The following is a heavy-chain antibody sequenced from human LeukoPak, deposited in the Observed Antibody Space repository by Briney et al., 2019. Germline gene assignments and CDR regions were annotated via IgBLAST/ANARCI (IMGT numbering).Heavy chain of an antibody. J-gene: IGHJ4*02. V-gene: IGHV3-23*01. CDR1: GFSFRDYA. D-gene: IGHD6-13*01. Sequence: GGSLRLSCAASGFSFRDYAMSWVRRAPGKGLEWASVLSGSGDRTYYADSVKGRLTISRDNSRNILYLQMNSLRAEDTAVYYWAKGYGSSPRSYYLDYWGQGTLVTVSS. CDR3: AKGYGSSPRSYYLDY. CDR2: LSGSGDRT.